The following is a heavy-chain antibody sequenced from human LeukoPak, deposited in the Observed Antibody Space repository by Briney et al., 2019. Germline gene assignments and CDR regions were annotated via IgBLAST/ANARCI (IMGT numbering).Heavy chain of an antibody. CDR1: GGSFSDYY. V-gene: IGHV4-34*01. CDR2: INHSGTT. CDR3: ASHYSSGSYRYTGSFDS. D-gene: IGHD3-16*02. Sequence: SETLSLTCAVYGGSFSDYYWRWIRQPPGKGLEWIGEINHSGTTNYSPSLKSRVSISVDTSKNHFSLKLNSVPAADAAMYYCASHYSSGSYRYTGSFDSWGQGMLVNVSS. J-gene: IGHJ4*02.